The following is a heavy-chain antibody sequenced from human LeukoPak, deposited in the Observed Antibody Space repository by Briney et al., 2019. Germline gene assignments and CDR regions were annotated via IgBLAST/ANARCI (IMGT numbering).Heavy chain of an antibody. CDR2: VSHRGAT. D-gene: IGHD1-26*01. CDR3: ARDRRGSFYTFDL. J-gene: IGHJ6*02. CDR1: GASINGFF. V-gene: IGHV4-59*01. Sequence: SETLSLTCSVSGASINGFFWNWVRQTPEKGLEWIGYVSHRGATTSNPTLKSRVSIAIDTSKSQISLTMTSVTAADSALYYCARDRRGSFYTFDLWGPGTTVSVS.